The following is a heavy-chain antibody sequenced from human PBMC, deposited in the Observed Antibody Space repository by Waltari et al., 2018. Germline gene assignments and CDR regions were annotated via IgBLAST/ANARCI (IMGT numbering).Heavy chain of an antibody. V-gene: IGHV4-61*02. Sequence: QVQLQESGPGLVKPSQTLSLTCTVSGGSISSGSYYWGWIRQPAGKGLEWIGRIYTSGGTNYNPSLKSRVTISVDTSKNQFSLKLSSVTAADTAVYYCARGAVGGNSVVEYFQHWGQGTLVTVSS. CDR1: GGSISSGSYY. CDR3: ARGAVGGNSVVEYFQH. D-gene: IGHD6-19*01. J-gene: IGHJ1*01. CDR2: IYTSGGT.